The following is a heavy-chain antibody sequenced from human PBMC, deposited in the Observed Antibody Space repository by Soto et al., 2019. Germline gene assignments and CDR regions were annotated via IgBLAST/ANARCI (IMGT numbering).Heavy chain of an antibody. V-gene: IGHV1-8*01. CDR2: MNPNTGNS. CDR1: GYTFTSYD. D-gene: IGHD1-1*01. Sequence: ASVKVSCKAFGYTFTSYDIYWVRQATGQGLEWMGWMNPNTGNSAYAQKFQGRVTVTSDTSINTVHMEPSSLRSEDTAVYYCARRAETNGWNGFGADKYYFDFWGQGTLVTVSS. CDR3: ARRAETNGWNGFGADKYYFDF. J-gene: IGHJ4*02.